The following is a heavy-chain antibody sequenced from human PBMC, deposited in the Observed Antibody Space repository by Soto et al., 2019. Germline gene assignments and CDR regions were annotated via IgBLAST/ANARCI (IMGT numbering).Heavy chain of an antibody. CDR1: GFTLSGYA. Sequence: EVQLAESGGGLAQPGGSLRLSWAASGFTLSGYAMEWVRQAPGKGLEYVSGISSNGVGTYYANSVQGRFTISRDNSKNTVYLYMGSLTPDAMAVSYCAGRARPDFYYMDVWGNVTTVTVCS. D-gene: IGHD6-6*01. J-gene: IGHJ6*03. V-gene: IGHV3-64*01. CDR2: ISSNGVGT. CDR3: AGRARPDFYYMDV.